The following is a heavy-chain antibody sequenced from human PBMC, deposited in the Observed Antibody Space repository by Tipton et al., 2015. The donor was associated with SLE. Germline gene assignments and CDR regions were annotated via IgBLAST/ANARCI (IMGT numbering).Heavy chain of an antibody. CDR3: ARDQVGVGDFDY. V-gene: IGHV3-11*06. Sequence: SLRLSCAASGFSFSDYYMSWIRQAPGKGLEWVSSISSSSSYIYYADSVKGRFTISRDNAKNSLYLQMNSLRAEDTAVYYCARDQVGVGDFDYWGQGTLVTVSS. CDR2: ISSSSSYI. J-gene: IGHJ4*02. CDR1: GFSFSDYY. D-gene: IGHD1-26*01.